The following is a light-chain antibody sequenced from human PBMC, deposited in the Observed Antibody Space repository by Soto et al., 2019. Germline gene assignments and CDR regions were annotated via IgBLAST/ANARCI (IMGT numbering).Light chain of an antibody. CDR3: QSYDSSLRGV. J-gene: IGLJ1*01. V-gene: IGLV1-40*01. CDR2: GNR. Sequence: QSVLTQPPSVSGAPGQRVTISCTGSSSNIGAGYDVHWYQQLPGTAPKLLIYGNRTRPSGVPDRFSGSKSGTSASLAITGLQAEDEADYYCQSYDSSLRGVFGTGTKLTVL. CDR1: SSNIGAGYD.